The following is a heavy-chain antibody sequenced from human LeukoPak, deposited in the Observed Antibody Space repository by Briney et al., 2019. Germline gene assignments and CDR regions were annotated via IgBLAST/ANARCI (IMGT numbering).Heavy chain of an antibody. CDR1: GGSFSGYY. V-gene: IGHV4-34*01. CDR3: ARVTGYMIEDYFDY. CDR2: IYYSGST. D-gene: IGHD3-22*01. Sequence: SETLSLTCAVYGGSFSGYYWSWIRQPPGKGREWIGTIYYSGSTYYNPSLTSRVTISVDTSKNQFSLKLSSVTAADTAVYYCARVTGYMIEDYFDYWGQGTLVTVSS. J-gene: IGHJ4*02.